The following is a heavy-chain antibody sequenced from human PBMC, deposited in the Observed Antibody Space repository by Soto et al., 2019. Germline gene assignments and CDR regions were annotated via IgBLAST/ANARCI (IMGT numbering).Heavy chain of an antibody. CDR1: GGTFSSYA. CDR3: ARDRIAADFADYFDY. J-gene: IGHJ4*02. CDR2: IIPIFGTA. V-gene: IGHV1-69*13. Sequence: GASVKVSCKASGGTFSSYAISWVRQAPGQGLEWMGGIIPIFGTANYAQKFQGRVTITADESTSTAYMELSSLRSEDTAVYYCARDRIAADFADYFDYWGQGTLVTVS. D-gene: IGHD6-13*01.